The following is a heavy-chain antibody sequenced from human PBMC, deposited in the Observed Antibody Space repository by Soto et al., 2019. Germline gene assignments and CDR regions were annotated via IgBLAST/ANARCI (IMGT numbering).Heavy chain of an antibody. CDR1: GYSFTSYW. Sequence: GESLKISCKGSGYSFTSYWISWVRQMPGKGLEWMGRIDPSDSYTNYSPSFQGHVTISADKSISTAYLQWSSLKASDTAMYYCARLGGDIVVVPAANGIGNYYYYYYGMDVWGQGTTVTVSS. CDR2: IDPSDSYT. V-gene: IGHV5-10-1*01. CDR3: ARLGGDIVVVPAANGIGNYYYYYYGMDV. D-gene: IGHD2-2*01. J-gene: IGHJ6*02.